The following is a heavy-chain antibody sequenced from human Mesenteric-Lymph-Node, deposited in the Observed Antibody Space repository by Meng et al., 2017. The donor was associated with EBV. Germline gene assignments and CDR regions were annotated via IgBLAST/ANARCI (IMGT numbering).Heavy chain of an antibody. CDR1: GYTLTSYD. D-gene: IGHD5-24*01. J-gene: IGHJ4*02. V-gene: IGHV1-8*01. Sequence: QVQLVAAGAEVKKPGASLKVACKASGYTLTSYDINWVRQATGQGLEWMGWMNPNSGNTGYAQKFQGRVTMTRNTSISTAYMELSSLRSEDTAVYYCARGGPEMATISDWGQGTLVTVSS. CDR2: MNPNSGNT. CDR3: ARGGPEMATISD.